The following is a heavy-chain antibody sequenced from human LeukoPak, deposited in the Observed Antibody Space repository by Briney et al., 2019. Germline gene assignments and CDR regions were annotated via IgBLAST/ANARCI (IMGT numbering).Heavy chain of an antibody. CDR2: ISSSGSTI. Sequence: GGSLRLSCAAPGFTFSSYEMNWARQPPGRGLEGVSYISSSGSTIYYADSVKGRFTISRDNAKNSLYLQMNSLRAEDTAVYYCARDGAAGHWGQGTLVTVSS. CDR3: ARDGAAGH. D-gene: IGHD6-13*01. J-gene: IGHJ4*02. V-gene: IGHV3-48*03. CDR1: GFTFSSYE.